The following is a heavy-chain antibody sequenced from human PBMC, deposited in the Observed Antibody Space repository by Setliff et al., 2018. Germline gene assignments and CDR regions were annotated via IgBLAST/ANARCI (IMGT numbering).Heavy chain of an antibody. V-gene: IGHV1-18*01. Sequence: ASVKVSCKASGYTFTSYGISWVRQAPGQGLEWMGWIRAYNGNTNSAQKFQGRVTMTRDTSVSTAYMELSSLRSEATAVYYCARGRRGNYEFWSGYSNRFDPWGQGTLVTVSS. CDR1: GYTFTSYG. D-gene: IGHD3-3*01. J-gene: IGHJ5*02. CDR3: ARGRRGNYEFWSGYSNRFDP. CDR2: IRAYNGNT.